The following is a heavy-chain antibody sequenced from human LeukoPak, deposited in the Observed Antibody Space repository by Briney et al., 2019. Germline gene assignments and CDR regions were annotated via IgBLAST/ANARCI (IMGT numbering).Heavy chain of an antibody. CDR3: ARGLSSTSCYWCPNWFDP. CDR2: INHSGST. V-gene: IGHV4-34*01. J-gene: IGHJ5*02. D-gene: IGHD2-2*01. CDR1: GGSFSGYY. Sequence: SETPSLTCAVYGGSFSGYYWSWIRQPPGKGLEWIGEINHSGSTNYNPSLKSRVTISVDTSKNQFSLKLSSVTAADTAVYYCARGLSSTSCYWCPNWFDPWGQGTLVTVSS.